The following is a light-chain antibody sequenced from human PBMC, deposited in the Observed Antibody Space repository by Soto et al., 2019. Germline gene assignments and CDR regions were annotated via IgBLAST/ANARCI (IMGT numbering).Light chain of an antibody. V-gene: IGKV3-11*01. CDR1: QSVSSY. CDR3: QQYNNWPV. CDR2: DTS. J-gene: IGKJ1*01. Sequence: EIVLTQSTATLSLSPGERATLSCRASQSVSSYLAWYQQKPGQAPRLLIYDTSNRATGIPARFSGSGSGTEFTLTISSLQSEDFAVYYCQQYNNWPVFCQGTKVDI.